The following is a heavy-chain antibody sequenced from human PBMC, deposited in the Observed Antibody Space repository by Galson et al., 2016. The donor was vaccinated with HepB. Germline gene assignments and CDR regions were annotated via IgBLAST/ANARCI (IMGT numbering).Heavy chain of an antibody. J-gene: IGHJ4*01. V-gene: IGHV6-1*01. CDR1: GDSVSSKDAA. Sequence: CAISGDSVSSKDAAWNWIRQSPSRGLEWLGRTYYRSKWYSNYAVSLKSRITINADTSKNQISLQLNSVTPEDTAVYYCARDRATWDGQNTGSFDYWGHGSLVTVSS. D-gene: IGHD5-24*01. CDR2: TYYRSKWYS. CDR3: ARDRATWDGQNTGSFDY.